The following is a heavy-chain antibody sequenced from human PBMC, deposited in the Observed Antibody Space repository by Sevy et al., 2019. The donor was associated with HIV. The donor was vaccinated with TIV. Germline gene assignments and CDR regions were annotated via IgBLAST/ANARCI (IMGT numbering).Heavy chain of an antibody. CDR3: ARDQSVNDKTSWSWFDP. CDR2: ISASSGYI. D-gene: IGHD2-2*01. CDR1: GFTFSSYS. Sequence: GGSLRLSCTASGFTFSSYSMNWVRQAPGKGLEWVSSISASSGYIYYTDSLKGRISISRDNAKNSLYLQMNSLRAEDTAMYYCARDQSVNDKTSWSWFDPWGQGTLVTVSS. V-gene: IGHV3-21*01. J-gene: IGHJ5*02.